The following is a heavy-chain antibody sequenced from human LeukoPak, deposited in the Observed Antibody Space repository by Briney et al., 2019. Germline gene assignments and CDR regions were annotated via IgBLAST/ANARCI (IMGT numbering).Heavy chain of an antibody. V-gene: IGHV3-7*01. CDR1: GFTFSSYW. CDR2: IKQDGSEK. CDR3: ARDLDAAAGTGDY. D-gene: IGHD6-13*01. Sequence: GGSLRLSCAASGFTFSSYWMSWVRQAPGKGLEWVANIKQDGSEKYYVDSVKGRSTISRDNAKNSLYLQMNSLRAEDTAVYYCARDLDAAAGTGDYWGQGTLVTVSS. J-gene: IGHJ4*02.